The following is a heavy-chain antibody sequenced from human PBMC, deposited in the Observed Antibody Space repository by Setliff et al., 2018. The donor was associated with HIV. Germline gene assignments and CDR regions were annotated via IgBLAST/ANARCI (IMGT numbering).Heavy chain of an antibody. CDR2: IYYSGST. J-gene: IGHJ4*02. CDR1: GGSISSYY. V-gene: IGHV4-59*12. Sequence: SETLSLTCTVSGGSISSYYWSWIRQPPGKGLEWIGYIYYSGSTYYNPSLKSRVTISVDTSKNQFSLKLSSVTAADTAVYYCARGKSITLFGVLMGGGLQYWGPGTLVTVSS. CDR3: ARGKSITLFGVLMGGGLQY. D-gene: IGHD3-3*01.